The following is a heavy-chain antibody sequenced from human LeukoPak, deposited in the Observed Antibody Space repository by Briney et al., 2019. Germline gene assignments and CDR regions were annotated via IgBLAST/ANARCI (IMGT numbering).Heavy chain of an antibody. CDR1: GFTFSSYS. V-gene: IGHV3-21*01. CDR2: ISSSSSYI. D-gene: IGHD3-3*01. Sequence: KPGGSLRLSCAASGFTFSSYSMNWVRQAPGKGLEWVSSISSSSSYIYYADSVKGRFTISRGNAKNSLYLQMNSLRAEDTAVYYCARGLRDYDFWSGYRDWGQGTLVTVSS. J-gene: IGHJ4*02. CDR3: ARGLRDYDFWSGYRD.